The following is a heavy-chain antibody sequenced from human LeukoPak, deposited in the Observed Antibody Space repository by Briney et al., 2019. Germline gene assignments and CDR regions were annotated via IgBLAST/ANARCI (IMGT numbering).Heavy chain of an antibody. CDR1: GFTAVGTY. J-gene: IGHJ4*02. D-gene: IGHD2-21*01. V-gene: IGHV3-53*01. CDR2: IYSDGNT. Sequence: PGGSLRLSCAPSGFTAVGTYLSWGGKAPGKGLEWVSVIYSDGNTYYADSVKGRFTLSRDNSKNTLYLQMNSLRAEDTAVYYCISPRGGDWGQGTLVTVSS. CDR3: ISPRGGD.